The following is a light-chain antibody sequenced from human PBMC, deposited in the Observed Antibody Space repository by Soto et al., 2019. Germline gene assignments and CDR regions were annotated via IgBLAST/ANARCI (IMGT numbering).Light chain of an antibody. CDR1: RNLLHSNGYYY. CDR3: AQGLATPFT. J-gene: IGKJ4*01. Sequence: EIVLTQSPLSLPVTPGEPASISCRSSRNLLHSNGYYYLDWYLKKPGQSPQLLIYLGSNRASGVSDRFSGSGSGTDFTLTISRVEAEDVGVYFCAQGLATPFTFGGGTKVEIK. CDR2: LGS. V-gene: IGKV2-28*01.